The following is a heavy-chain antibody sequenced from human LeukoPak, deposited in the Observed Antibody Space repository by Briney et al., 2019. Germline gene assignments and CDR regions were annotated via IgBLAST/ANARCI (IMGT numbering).Heavy chain of an antibody. CDR3: ARVVGSFNWNDQYYFDY. CDR1: GGTFSSYA. V-gene: IGHV1-69*13. CDR2: IIPIFGTA. J-gene: IGHJ4*02. D-gene: IGHD1-1*01. Sequence: SVKVSCKASGGTFSSYAISWVRQAPGQGLEWMGGIIPIFGTANYAQKFQGRVTITADESTSTAYMELSSLRSEDTAVYYCARVVGSFNWNDQYYFDYWGQGTLVTVSS.